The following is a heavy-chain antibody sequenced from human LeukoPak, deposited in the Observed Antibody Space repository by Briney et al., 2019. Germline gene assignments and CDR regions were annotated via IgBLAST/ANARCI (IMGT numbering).Heavy chain of an antibody. CDR1: GYTFTSYY. D-gene: IGHD6-19*01. CDR2: INPSGGST. Sequence: ASVKVSCKASGYTFTSYYMHWVRPAPGQGLEWVGIINPSGGSTSYAQKFQGRVTMTRDTSTSTVYMELSSLRSEDTAVYYCAKTQASGWSYFDYWGQGTLVTVSS. CDR3: AKTQASGWSYFDY. J-gene: IGHJ4*02. V-gene: IGHV1-46*01.